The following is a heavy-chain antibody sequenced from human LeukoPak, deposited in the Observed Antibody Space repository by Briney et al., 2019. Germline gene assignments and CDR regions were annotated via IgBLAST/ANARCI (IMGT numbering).Heavy chain of an antibody. D-gene: IGHD3-22*01. Sequence: SETLSLTCTVSGYAIISGGFSWNWIRQPPGRGLEWIGSIYYSGSTYYNPSLKSRVTISVDTSKNQFSLKLSSVTAADTAVYYCARGVRTGFFDYWGQGTLVTVSS. V-gene: IGHV4-30-2*01. J-gene: IGHJ4*02. CDR3: ARGVRTGFFDY. CDR1: GYAIISGGFS. CDR2: IYYSGST.